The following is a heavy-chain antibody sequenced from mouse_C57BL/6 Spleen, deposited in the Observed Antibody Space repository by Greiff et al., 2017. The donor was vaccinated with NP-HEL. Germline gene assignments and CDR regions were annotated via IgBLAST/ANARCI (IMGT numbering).Heavy chain of an antibody. CDR2: FYPGSGSI. CDR3: ARHAQTAQALAY. Sequence: VKLMESGAELVKPGASVKLSCKASGYTFTEYTIHWVKQRSGQGLEWIGWFYPGSGSIKYNEKFKDKATLTADKSSSTGYMELSRLTSEDSAVYCCARHAQTAQALAYWGQGTLVTVSA. CDR1: GYTFTEYT. J-gene: IGHJ3*01. D-gene: IGHD3-2*02. V-gene: IGHV1-62-2*01.